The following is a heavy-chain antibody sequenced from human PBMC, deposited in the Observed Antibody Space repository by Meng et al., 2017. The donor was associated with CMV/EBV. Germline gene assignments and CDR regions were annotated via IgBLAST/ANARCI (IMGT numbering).Heavy chain of an antibody. CDR2: MNPNSGNT. CDR3: ARARIAGGFDP. Sequence: ASVKISCKASGYTFTSYDINWVRQATGQGLEWRGWMNPNSGNTGYAQKFQGRFTMTRNTSISTDYMELSSLRSEDTAVYYWARARIAGGFDPWGQGTLVTVSS. CDR1: GYTFTSYD. V-gene: IGHV1-8*01. J-gene: IGHJ5*02. D-gene: IGHD6-13*01.